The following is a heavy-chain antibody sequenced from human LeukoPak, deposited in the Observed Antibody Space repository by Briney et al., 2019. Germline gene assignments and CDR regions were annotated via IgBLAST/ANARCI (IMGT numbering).Heavy chain of an antibody. V-gene: IGHV1-69*05. J-gene: IGHJ4*02. CDR2: IIPIFGTA. Sequence: SVKVSCKASGGTFSSYAISWVRQAPGQGLEWMGGIIPIFGTANYAQKFQGRVTITTDESTSTAYMELSSLRSEDTAVYYCARGNLVRAVAGPNFDYWGQGTLVTVSS. D-gene: IGHD6-19*01. CDR3: ARGNLVRAVAGPNFDY. CDR1: GGTFSSYA.